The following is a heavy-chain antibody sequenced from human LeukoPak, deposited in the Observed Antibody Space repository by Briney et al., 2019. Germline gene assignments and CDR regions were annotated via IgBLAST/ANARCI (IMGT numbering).Heavy chain of an antibody. CDR3: AKVTVAGIKDYYFDY. Sequence: PGRSLRLSCAASGFTFSSYAMHWVRQAPGKGLEGVAVISYDGSNKYYADSVKGRFTISRDNSKNTLYLQMNSLRAEDTAVYYCAKVTVAGIKDYYFDYWGQGTLVTVSS. J-gene: IGHJ4*02. V-gene: IGHV3-30*04. D-gene: IGHD6-19*01. CDR2: ISYDGSNK. CDR1: GFTFSSYA.